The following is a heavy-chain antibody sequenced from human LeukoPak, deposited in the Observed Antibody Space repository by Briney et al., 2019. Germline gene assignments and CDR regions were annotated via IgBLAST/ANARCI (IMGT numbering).Heavy chain of an antibody. J-gene: IGHJ5*02. CDR2: IYYSGST. Sequence: PSETLSLTCTVSGGSISSTSFYWGWIRQPPGKGLEWIGSIYYSGSTYYNPSLKSRVTISVDTSRNQFSLKPSSVTAADTAVYYCARRGPMRQLNWFDPWGQGTLVTVSS. V-gene: IGHV4-39*01. CDR1: GGSISSTSFY. CDR3: ARRGPMRQLNWFDP. D-gene: IGHD1-1*01.